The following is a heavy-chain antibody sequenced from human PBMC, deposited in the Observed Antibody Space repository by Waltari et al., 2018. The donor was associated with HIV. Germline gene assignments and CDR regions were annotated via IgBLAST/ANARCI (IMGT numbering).Heavy chain of an antibody. Sequence: QVQLQASGPRLVKASETLSLTCTVSASSISSNYYWGWIRQPPGKGLQWIGSSYRTGTTYYNPSLTSRVTISADLSKNQFSLKLTSVSAADTAVYYCARDQDYYDSSGYTCYAFDIWGQGTSVTVSS. CDR3: ARDQDYYDSSGYTCYAFDI. CDR2: SYRTGTT. J-gene: IGHJ3*02. CDR1: ASSISSNYY. D-gene: IGHD3-22*01. V-gene: IGHV4-38-2*02.